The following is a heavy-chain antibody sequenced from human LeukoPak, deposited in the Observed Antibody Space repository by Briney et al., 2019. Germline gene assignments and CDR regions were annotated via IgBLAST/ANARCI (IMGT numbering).Heavy chain of an antibody. J-gene: IGHJ6*02. Sequence: GESLRLSCEASGFTFSNYAMSWVRQAPGKGLEWVSSISGSSDNTNYADSVKGRFSISRDNSKNTLYLQMNSLRAEDTAVYYCARDAGHQLSRRYYYAMDVWGQGTTVTVSS. CDR1: GFTFSNYA. CDR3: ARDAGHQLSRRYYYAMDV. CDR2: ISGSSDNT. V-gene: IGHV3-23*01. D-gene: IGHD1-1*01.